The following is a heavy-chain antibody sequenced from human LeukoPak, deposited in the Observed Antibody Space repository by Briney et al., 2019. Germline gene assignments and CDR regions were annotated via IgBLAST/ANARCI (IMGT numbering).Heavy chain of an antibody. V-gene: IGHV3-30*18. D-gene: IGHD3-16*01. J-gene: IGHJ4*02. CDR3: AKGTIMISPLDY. CDR1: GFTFSSYA. CDR2: ISYDGTNK. Sequence: GGSLRLSCAASGFTFSSYAMHWVRQAPGKGLEWVALISYDGTNKYYADSVKGRFTISRDNSKNTLYLQMNSLRTEDTAVYYCAKGTIMISPLDYWGQGTLVTVSS.